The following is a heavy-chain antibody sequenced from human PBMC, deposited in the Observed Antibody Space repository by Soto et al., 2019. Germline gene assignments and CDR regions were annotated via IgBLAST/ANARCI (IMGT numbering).Heavy chain of an antibody. CDR1: GYTFTSYY. Sequence: ASVKVSCKASGYTFTSYYMHWVRQAPGQGLEWMGIINPSGGSTSYAQKFQGRVTMTRDTSTSTVYMELSSLRSEDTAVYYCAREDINYYDSSGFDYYYYGMDVWGQGTTVTVSS. CDR3: AREDINYYDSSGFDYYYYGMDV. CDR2: INPSGGST. J-gene: IGHJ6*02. V-gene: IGHV1-46*01. D-gene: IGHD3-22*01.